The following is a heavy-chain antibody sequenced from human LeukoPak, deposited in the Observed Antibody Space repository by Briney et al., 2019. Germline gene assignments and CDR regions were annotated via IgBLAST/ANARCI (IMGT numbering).Heavy chain of an antibody. CDR2: IYYSGST. CDR1: GGSISSYY. J-gene: IGHJ4*02. CDR3: ARTPCSSSWYYFDY. Sequence: PSETLSLTCTVSGGSISSYYWSWIRQPPGKGLEWIGYIYYSGSTNYNPSLKSRVTISVDTSKNQFSLKLSSVTAADTAVYYCARTPCSSSWYYFDYWGQGTLVTVSS. D-gene: IGHD6-13*01. V-gene: IGHV4-59*01.